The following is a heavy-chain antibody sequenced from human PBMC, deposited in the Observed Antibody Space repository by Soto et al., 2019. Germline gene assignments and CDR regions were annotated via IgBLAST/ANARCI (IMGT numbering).Heavy chain of an antibody. V-gene: IGHV3-74*01. Sequence: GGSLRLSCAASGFTFSSYWMHWVRQAPGKGLVWVSRINSDGSSTSYADSVKGRFTISRDNAKNTLYLQMNSLRAEDTAVYYCARRADRSTIFGANYYYGMDVWGQGTTVTVSS. CDR1: GFTFSSYW. CDR3: ARRADRSTIFGANYYYGMDV. J-gene: IGHJ6*02. CDR2: INSDGSST. D-gene: IGHD3-3*01.